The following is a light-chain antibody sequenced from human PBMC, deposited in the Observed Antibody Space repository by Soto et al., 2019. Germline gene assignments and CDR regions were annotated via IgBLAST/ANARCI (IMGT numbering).Light chain of an antibody. V-gene: IGKV3-20*01. J-gene: IGKJ2*01. CDR3: QQYGGSPLVT. Sequence: EIVWTQSPGTLSLSPGERATLSCRASQSVSSSSLAWYQQKPGQAPRLLVYGSSSRATGIPDRFSGSGSGTDFTLTISRLEPEDFAVYYCQQYGGSPLVTFGQGTKLEIK. CDR2: GSS. CDR1: QSVSSSS.